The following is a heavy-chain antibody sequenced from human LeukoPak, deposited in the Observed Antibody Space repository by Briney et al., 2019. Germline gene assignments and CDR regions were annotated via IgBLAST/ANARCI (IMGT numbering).Heavy chain of an antibody. J-gene: IGHJ4*02. CDR3: ASRTYYYGSGNRIFDY. Sequence: PSETLSLTCAVSGDSVTTTNWWSWVRQPPGKGLEWIGQFYHSGGINYSPSLKSRVTISVDTSENQFSLKLSSVTAADTAVYYCASRTYYYGSGNRIFDYWGQGTLVTVSS. V-gene: IGHV4-4*02. CDR2: FYHSGGI. CDR1: GDSVTTTNW. D-gene: IGHD3-10*01.